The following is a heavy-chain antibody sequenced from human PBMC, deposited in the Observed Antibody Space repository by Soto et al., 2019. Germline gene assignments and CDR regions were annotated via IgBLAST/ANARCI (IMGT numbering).Heavy chain of an antibody. V-gene: IGHV5-51*01. CDR1: GYSFTSYW. Sequence: GESLKISCKGSGYSFTSYWIGWVRQMPGKGLEWMGIIYPGDSDTRYSPSFQGQVTISADKSISTAYLQWSSLKASDTAMYYCAGLYYYDSSGYPTGGTFAIWGQGTMVTVSS. D-gene: IGHD3-22*01. CDR2: IYPGDSDT. CDR3: AGLYYYDSSGYPTGGTFAI. J-gene: IGHJ3*02.